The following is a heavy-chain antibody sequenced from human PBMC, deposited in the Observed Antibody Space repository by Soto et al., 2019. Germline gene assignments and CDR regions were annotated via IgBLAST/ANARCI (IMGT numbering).Heavy chain of an antibody. CDR2: IYSSGST. Sequence: SETLSLTCTVSGGSISSYYWSWIRQPPGKGLEWIGYIYSSGSTNYNPSLKSRVTISVDTSKNQFSLKLSSVTAADTAVYYCARGVLARERGTTDFDYWGQGTLVTVSS. CDR3: ARGVLARERGTTDFDY. CDR1: GGSISSYY. D-gene: IGHD3-16*01. V-gene: IGHV4-59*01. J-gene: IGHJ4*02.